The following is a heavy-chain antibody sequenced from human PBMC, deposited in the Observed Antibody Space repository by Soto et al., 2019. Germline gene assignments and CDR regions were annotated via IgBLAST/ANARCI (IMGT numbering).Heavy chain of an antibody. J-gene: IGHJ4*02. CDR2: INHSGST. CDR1: GGSFSGYY. V-gene: IGHV4-34*01. D-gene: IGHD6-19*01. Sequence: SETLSLTCAVYGGSFSGYYWTWIRQPPGTGLEWIGEINHSGSTNYNPSLKSRVTISVDTSKNQFSLKLTSVTAADTAVYYCARHEAPSGWYFDPWGQGTLVTVSS. CDR3: ARHEAPSGWYFDP.